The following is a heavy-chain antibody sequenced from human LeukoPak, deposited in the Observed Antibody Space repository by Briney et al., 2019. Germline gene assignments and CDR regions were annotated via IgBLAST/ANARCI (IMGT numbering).Heavy chain of an antibody. D-gene: IGHD3-10*01. Sequence: SETLSLTCAVYGGSFSGYYWSWIRQPPGKGLEWIGYIYYSGSTYYNPSLKSRVTISVDTSKNQFSLKLSSVTAADTAVYYCASGGDYYGSGSYYRADYWGQGTLVTVSS. J-gene: IGHJ4*02. CDR1: GGSFSGYY. CDR3: ASGGDYYGSGSYYRADY. CDR2: IYYSGST. V-gene: IGHV4-30-4*01.